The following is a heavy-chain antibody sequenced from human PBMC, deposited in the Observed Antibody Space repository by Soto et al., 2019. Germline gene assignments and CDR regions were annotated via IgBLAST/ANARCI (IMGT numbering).Heavy chain of an antibody. CDR3: AKGVLFVGPTIFGIDV. Sequence: EVQLLESGGGLVQPGESLRLSCAASGFTFSSYAMSWVRQAPGKGLEWVSGISGSGGSKNYADSVKGRFTISRDNSMNTLYLQMNSLRAEDTAVYYCAKGVLFVGPTIFGIDVWGQGTTVTVSS. J-gene: IGHJ6*02. D-gene: IGHD1-26*01. CDR2: ISGSGGSK. V-gene: IGHV3-23*01. CDR1: GFTFSSYA.